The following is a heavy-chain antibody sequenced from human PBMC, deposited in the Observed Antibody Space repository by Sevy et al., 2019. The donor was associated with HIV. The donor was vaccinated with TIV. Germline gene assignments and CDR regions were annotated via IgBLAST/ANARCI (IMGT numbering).Heavy chain of an antibody. CDR2: LSFGCGKI. CDR1: GFDFSIYS. Sequence: GGSLRLSCAASGFDFSIYSMSWVRQAPGKGLEWVSTLSFGCGKINYADSVKGRFTSSRDNSKGSVYLQMNNMRVEDTAVYYRAREGCTKPHDYWGQGTLVTVSS. V-gene: IGHV3-23*01. CDR3: AREGCTKPHDY. D-gene: IGHD2-8*01. J-gene: IGHJ4*02.